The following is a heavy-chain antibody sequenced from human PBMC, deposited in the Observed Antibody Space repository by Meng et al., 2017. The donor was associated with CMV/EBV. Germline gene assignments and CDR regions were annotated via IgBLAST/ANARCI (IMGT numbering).Heavy chain of an antibody. D-gene: IGHD3-16*01. CDR3: AKVTRPAPTYYLDY. CDR2: ISSSGGTT. V-gene: IGHV3-23*01. CDR1: GFTLSSDA. J-gene: IGHJ4*02. Sequence: ASGFTLSSDAMSWVRQAPGKGLEWVSVISSSGGTTYYADSVKGRFTISRDNSKNTLYVQMNSLRAEDTAVYFCAKVTRPAPTYYLDYWGQGTLVTVSS.